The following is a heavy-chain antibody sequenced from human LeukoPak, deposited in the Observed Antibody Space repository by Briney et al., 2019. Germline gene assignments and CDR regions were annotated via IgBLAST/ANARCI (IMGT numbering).Heavy chain of an antibody. V-gene: IGHV3-23*01. CDR2: ISGSGGST. CDR1: GFTFSSYA. CDR3: ATQVVVTATVDY. Sequence: GGSLRLSCAASGFTFSSYAMSWVRQAPGKGLEWVSGISGSGGSTYYAYSVKGRFTISRDNSKNTLYLQMNSLRAEDTAVYYCATQVVVTATVDYWGQGILVTVSS. D-gene: IGHD2-21*02. J-gene: IGHJ4*02.